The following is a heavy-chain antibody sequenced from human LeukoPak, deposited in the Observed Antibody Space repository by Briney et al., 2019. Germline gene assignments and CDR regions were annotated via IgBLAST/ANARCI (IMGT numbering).Heavy chain of an antibody. CDR2: IIPIFGTA. CDR1: GGTFSSYA. CDR3: ARGRRSYKQRWLQLRGIFDY. V-gene: IGHV1-69*05. Sequence: ASVKVSCKASGGTFSSYAISWVRQAPGQGLEWMGGIIPIFGTANYAQKFQGRVTITTDESTSTAYMELSSLRSEDTAVYYCARGRRSYKQRWLQLRGIFDYWGQGTLVTVSS. D-gene: IGHD5-24*01. J-gene: IGHJ4*02.